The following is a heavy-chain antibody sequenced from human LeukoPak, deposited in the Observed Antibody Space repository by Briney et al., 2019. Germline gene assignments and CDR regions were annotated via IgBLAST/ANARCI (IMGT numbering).Heavy chain of an antibody. Sequence: HSGGSLRLSCAASGFTFSSYGMHWVRQAPGKGLEWVAFIRYDGSNKYYADSVKGRFTISRDNSKNTLYLQMNSLRAEDTAVYYCAKDPRDGYSNFDYWGQGTLVTVSS. CDR1: GFTFSSYG. CDR3: AKDPRDGYSNFDY. V-gene: IGHV3-30*02. CDR2: IRYDGSNK. J-gene: IGHJ4*02. D-gene: IGHD5-24*01.